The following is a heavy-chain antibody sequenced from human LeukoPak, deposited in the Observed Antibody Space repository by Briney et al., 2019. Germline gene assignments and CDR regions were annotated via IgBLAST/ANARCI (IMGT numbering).Heavy chain of an antibody. CDR2: IRSKANSYAT. Sequence: PGRSLRLSCAASGFTFSGSAMHWVRQASGKGLEWVGRIRSKANSYATAYAASVKGRFTISRDDSKNTAYLQMNSLKTEDTAVYYCTRAVTAIDYWGQGTLVTVSS. V-gene: IGHV3-73*01. CDR3: TRAVTAIDY. CDR1: GFTFSGSA. D-gene: IGHD2-21*02. J-gene: IGHJ4*02.